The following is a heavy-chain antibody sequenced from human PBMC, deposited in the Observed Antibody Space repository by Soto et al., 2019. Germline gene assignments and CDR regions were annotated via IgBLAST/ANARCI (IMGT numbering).Heavy chain of an antibody. V-gene: IGHV3-48*02. CDR1: GFTFSSYS. D-gene: IGHD3-10*01. CDR3: ARDLASYRLLWFGELWGGDY. CDR2: ISSSSSTI. Sequence: GGSLRLSCAASGFTFSSYSMNWVRQAPGKGLEWVSYISSSSSTIYYADSVKGRFTISRDNAKNSLYLQMNSLRDEDTAVYYWARDLASYRLLWFGELWGGDYWGQGTLVTVSS. J-gene: IGHJ4*02.